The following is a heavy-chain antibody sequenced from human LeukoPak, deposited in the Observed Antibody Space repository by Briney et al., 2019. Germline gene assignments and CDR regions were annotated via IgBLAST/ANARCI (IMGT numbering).Heavy chain of an antibody. CDR3: ARGGAAFAESVY. V-gene: IGHV3-7*01. CDR2: IDGDGSTE. CDR1: GFTLSSYW. J-gene: IGHJ4*02. D-gene: IGHD3-3*01. Sequence: EGSLRLSCVASGFTLSSYWMSWVRQAPGKGLEWVANIDGDGSTEAYVDSLKGRFTISRDNAKNSLYLQMNNLRVEDTAVYYCARGGAAFAESVYWGQGTLVTVSS.